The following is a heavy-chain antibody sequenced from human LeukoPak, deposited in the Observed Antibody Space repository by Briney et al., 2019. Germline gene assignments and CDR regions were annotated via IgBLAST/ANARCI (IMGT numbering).Heavy chain of an antibody. V-gene: IGHV3-7*01. CDR1: GFTFSNYL. CDR3: AKDLLRIVNY. Sequence: RGSLRLSYAASGFTFSNYLMTWVRQAPGKGLEWVAAIERGGGTQFFVDSVKGRFTISRDNSKNTLYLQMNSLRAEDTAVYYCAKDLLRIVNYWGQGTLVTVSS. CDR2: IERGGGTQ. D-gene: IGHD1-26*01. J-gene: IGHJ4*02.